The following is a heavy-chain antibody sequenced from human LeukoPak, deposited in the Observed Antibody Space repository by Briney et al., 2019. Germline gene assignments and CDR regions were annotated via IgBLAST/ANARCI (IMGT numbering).Heavy chain of an antibody. Sequence: SETLSLTCAVYGGSFSGYYWSWIRQPPGKGLEWIGEINHSGSTNYNPSLKSRVTISVDTSKNRFSLKLSSVTAADTAVYYCASGDYVWGSYRSYWGQGTLVTVSS. CDR1: GGSFSGYY. CDR2: INHSGST. D-gene: IGHD3-16*02. V-gene: IGHV4-34*01. CDR3: ASGDYVWGSYRSY. J-gene: IGHJ4*02.